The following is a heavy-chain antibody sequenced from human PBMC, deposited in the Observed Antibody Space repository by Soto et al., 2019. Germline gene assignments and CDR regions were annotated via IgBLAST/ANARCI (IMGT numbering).Heavy chain of an antibody. D-gene: IGHD3-3*01. CDR2: IYYSGST. J-gene: IGHJ3*02. CDR3: ARDKPGDFWSGYNAFDI. V-gene: IGHV4-59*01. CDR1: GGSISGYY. Sequence: PSETLSLTCTVSGGSISGYYWSWIRQPPGKGLEWIGYIYYSGSTNYNPSLKSRVTISVDTSKNQFSLKLSSVTAADTAVYYCARDKPGDFWSGYNAFDIWGQGTMVTVSS.